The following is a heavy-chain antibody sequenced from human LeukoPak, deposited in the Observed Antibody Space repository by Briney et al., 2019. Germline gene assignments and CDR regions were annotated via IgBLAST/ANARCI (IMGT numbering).Heavy chain of an antibody. D-gene: IGHD3-3*01. V-gene: IGHV3-33*03. CDR1: GFTFSSYG. J-gene: IGHJ4*02. CDR3: AKDDEGYY. CDR2: IWYDGSNK. Sequence: GRSLRLSCAASGFTFSSYGMHWVRRAPGKGLEWVAVIWYDGSNKYYADSVKGRFTISRDNAKNSLYLQMNSLRAEDTAVYYCAKDDEGYYWGQGILVTVSS.